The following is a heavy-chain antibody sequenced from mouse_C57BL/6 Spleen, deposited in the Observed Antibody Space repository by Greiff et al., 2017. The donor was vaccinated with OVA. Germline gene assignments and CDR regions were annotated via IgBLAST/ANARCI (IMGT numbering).Heavy chain of an antibody. CDR3: TRDRITTVVDYAMDY. J-gene: IGHJ4*01. CDR2: ISSGGDYI. D-gene: IGHD1-1*01. V-gene: IGHV5-9-1*02. Sequence: EVKVEESGEGLVKPGGSLKLSCAASGFTFSSYAMSWVRQTPEKRLEWVAYISSGGDYIYYADTVKGRFTISRDNARNTLYLQMSSLKSEDTAMYYCTRDRITTVVDYAMDYWGQGTSVTVSS. CDR1: GFTFSSYA.